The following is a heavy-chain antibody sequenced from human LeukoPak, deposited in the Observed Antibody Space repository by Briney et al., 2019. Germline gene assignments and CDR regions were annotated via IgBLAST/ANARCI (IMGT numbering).Heavy chain of an antibody. CDR2: ISSSSNYI. CDR3: ALLNY. CDR1: GFTFSNYT. V-gene: IGHV3-21*01. D-gene: IGHD2-8*02. J-gene: IGHJ4*02. Sequence: GGSLRLSCAAPGFTFSNYTMNWVRQAPGKGLEWVSSISSSSNYIYYADSIKGRFTISRDNAKNSLYLQLDSLRAGDTAVYYCALLNYWGQGTLVTVSS.